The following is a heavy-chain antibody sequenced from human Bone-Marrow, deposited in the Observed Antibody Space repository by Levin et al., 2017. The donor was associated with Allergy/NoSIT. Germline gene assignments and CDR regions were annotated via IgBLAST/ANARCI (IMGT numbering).Heavy chain of an antibody. CDR1: GSNFATYW. CDR2: IYPGDSDT. D-gene: IGHD6-19*01. J-gene: IGHJ4*02. Sequence: GESLKISCKGSGSNFATYWVVWVRQLPGKGLEWMGIIYPGDSDTRYSPSFQGQVTISADKSISTAYLQWSNLEASDTAMYYCARRPTYSSGWGKPYDYWGQGTMVTVSS. V-gene: IGHV5-51*01. CDR3: ARRPTYSSGWGKPYDY.